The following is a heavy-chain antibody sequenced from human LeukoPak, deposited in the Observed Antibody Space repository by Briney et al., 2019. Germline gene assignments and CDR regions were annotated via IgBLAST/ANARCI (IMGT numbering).Heavy chain of an antibody. D-gene: IGHD2-21*02. V-gene: IGHV4-59*12. CDR3: ARDQTVRSWYFDS. Sequence: AETLSLTCTGSGGSISSYYGGWIRQPPGKGLEWVGYIYYSGSNNYNPSLKRRVTISIDKSKNHSSLKLIYVTAADTAVYYCARDQTVRSWYFDSWGQGTLVTVSS. CDR1: GGSISSYY. CDR2: IYYSGSN. J-gene: IGHJ4*02.